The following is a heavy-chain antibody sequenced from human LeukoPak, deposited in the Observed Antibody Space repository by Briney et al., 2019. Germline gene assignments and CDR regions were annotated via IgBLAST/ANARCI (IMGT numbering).Heavy chain of an antibody. J-gene: IGHJ4*02. V-gene: IGHV1-2*04. D-gene: IGHD5-24*01. CDR1: GYTFTGYY. Sequence: ASVKVSCKASGYTFTGYYMHWVRQAPGQGLEWMGWINPNSGGTNYAQKFQGWVTMTRDTSISTAYMELSRLRSDDTAVYYCARDGGSVDGYNLDYFDYWGQGTLVTVSS. CDR2: INPNSGGT. CDR3: ARDGGSVDGYNLDYFDY.